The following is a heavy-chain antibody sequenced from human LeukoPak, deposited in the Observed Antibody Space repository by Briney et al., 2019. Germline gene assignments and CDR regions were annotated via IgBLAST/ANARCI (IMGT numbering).Heavy chain of an antibody. D-gene: IGHD1-1*01. J-gene: IGHJ5*02. Sequence: ASVKVSCKASGYTFTGYYMHWVRQAPGQGLEWMGWINPNSGGANYAQKFQGRVIMTWDTSISTAYMELSSLTSDDTAVYYCVRVPQRVPHNWFDPWGQGTLVTVSS. CDR1: GYTFTGYY. V-gene: IGHV1-2*02. CDR2: INPNSGGA. CDR3: VRVPQRVPHNWFDP.